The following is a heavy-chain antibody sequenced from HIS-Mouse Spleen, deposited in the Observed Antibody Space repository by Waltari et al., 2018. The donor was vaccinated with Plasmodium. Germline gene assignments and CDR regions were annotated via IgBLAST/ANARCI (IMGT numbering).Heavy chain of an antibody. J-gene: IGHJ3*02. CDR2: INHSGST. D-gene: IGHD3-9*01. CDR1: GGSFSGYS. Sequence: QVQLQQWGAGLLKPSETLSLTCAVYGGSFSGYSWSWIRQPQGKGLEWIGEINHSGSTNYNPSLKSRVTISVDTSKNQFSLKLSSVTAADTAVYYCARAPIRDAFDIWGQGTMVTVSS. CDR3: ARAPIRDAFDI. V-gene: IGHV4-34*01.